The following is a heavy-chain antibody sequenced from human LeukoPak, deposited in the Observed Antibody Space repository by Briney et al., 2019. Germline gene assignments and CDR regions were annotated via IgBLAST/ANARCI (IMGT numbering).Heavy chain of an antibody. CDR1: GGSFSGYY. J-gene: IGHJ4*02. V-gene: IGHV4-34*01. Sequence: SETLSLTCAVYGGSFSGYYWSWIRQPPGKGLEWIGEINHSGSTNYNPSLKSRVTISVDTSKNQFSLKLSSVTAADTAVYYCAREGREQLVDYWGQGTLVTVSS. CDR2: INHSGST. CDR3: AREGREQLVDY. D-gene: IGHD6-6*01.